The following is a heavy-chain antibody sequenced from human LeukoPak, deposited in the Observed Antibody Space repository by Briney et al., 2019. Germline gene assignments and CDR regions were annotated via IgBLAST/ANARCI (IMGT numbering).Heavy chain of an antibody. Sequence: GGSLRLSCAASGFTFSSYGMHWVRQAPGKGLEWVAVISYDGSNKYCADSVKGRFTISRDNSKNTLYLQMNSLRAEDTAVYYCAKYSNYGDHEDWFDPWGQGTLVTVSS. J-gene: IGHJ5*02. CDR1: GFTFSSYG. CDR3: AKYSNYGDHEDWFDP. V-gene: IGHV3-30*18. D-gene: IGHD2-21*02. CDR2: ISYDGSNK.